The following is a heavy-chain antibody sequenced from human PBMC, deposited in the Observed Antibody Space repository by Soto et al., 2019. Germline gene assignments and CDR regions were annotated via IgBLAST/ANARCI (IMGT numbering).Heavy chain of an antibody. CDR2: ISSSGSTI. CDR3: ATGGYSYGWGPIIPGVSY. D-gene: IGHD5-18*01. J-gene: IGHJ4*02. CDR1: GFTFSSYE. Sequence: EVQLVESGGGLVQPGGSLRLSCAASGFTFSSYEMNWVRQAPGKGLEWVSYISSSGSTIYYADSVKGRITISRDNAKNSLYLQMNSLRAEDTAVYYCATGGYSYGWGPIIPGVSYWGQGTLVTVSS. V-gene: IGHV3-48*03.